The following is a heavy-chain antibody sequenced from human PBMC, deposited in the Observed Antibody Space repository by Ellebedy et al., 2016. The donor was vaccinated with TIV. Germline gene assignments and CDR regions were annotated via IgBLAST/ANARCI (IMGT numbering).Heavy chain of an antibody. CDR1: GGSFSNYA. D-gene: IGHD2-2*01. CDR3: ARVICNRYCSTTSPEDYSDY. Sequence: SVKVSXXASGGSFSNYAISWVRQAPGQGLEWMGWIIPIYPSTRYAQKFQGRITVTADDSTSTVYMDLSSLTSEDTAVYYCARVICNRYCSTTSPEDYSDYWGQGTLVTVSS. J-gene: IGHJ4*02. CDR2: IIPIYPST. V-gene: IGHV1-69*13.